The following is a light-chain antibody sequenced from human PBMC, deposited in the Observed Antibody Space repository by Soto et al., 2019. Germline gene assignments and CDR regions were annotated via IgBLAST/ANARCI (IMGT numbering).Light chain of an antibody. CDR3: QQSLNPNT. CDR1: ESVSSIY. J-gene: IGKJ1*01. V-gene: IGKV3-20*01. Sequence: ENVLTQSPGTLSLSPGERATLSCRASESVSSIYVAWYQQKPGQAPTLLIYGASTRATGIPDRFSGSGSGTDFTLTIDRLEPEDFAVYYCQQSLNPNTFGQGTKVDIK. CDR2: GAS.